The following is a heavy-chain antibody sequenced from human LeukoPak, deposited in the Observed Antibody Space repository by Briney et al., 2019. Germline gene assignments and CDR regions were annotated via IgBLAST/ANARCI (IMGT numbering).Heavy chain of an antibody. CDR1: GFTFSSYS. CDR2: ISSSSSYI. D-gene: IGHD3-16*02. J-gene: IGHJ4*02. V-gene: IGHV3-21*01. CDR3: ARDPEGDYDYVWGSYRYTRDLDY. Sequence: GGSLRLSCAASGFTFSSYSMNWVRQAPGKGLEWVSSISSSSSYIYYADSVKGRFTISRDNAKNSLYLQTNSLRAEDTAVYYCARDPEGDYDYVWGSYRYTRDLDYWGQGTLVTVSS.